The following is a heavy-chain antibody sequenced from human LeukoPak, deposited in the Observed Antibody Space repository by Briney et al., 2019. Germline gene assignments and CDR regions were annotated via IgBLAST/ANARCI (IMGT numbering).Heavy chain of an antibody. V-gene: IGHV4-34*01. CDR3: ARDVDYGDYVFDY. Sequence: SETLSLTCAVYGGSFSGYYWSWIRQPPGKGLEWFGEINHSGSTNYNPSLKSRVTISVDTFKNQFSLKLSSVTAADTAVYYCARDVDYGDYVFDYWGQGTLVTVSS. CDR2: INHSGST. D-gene: IGHD4-17*01. J-gene: IGHJ4*02. CDR1: GGSFSGYY.